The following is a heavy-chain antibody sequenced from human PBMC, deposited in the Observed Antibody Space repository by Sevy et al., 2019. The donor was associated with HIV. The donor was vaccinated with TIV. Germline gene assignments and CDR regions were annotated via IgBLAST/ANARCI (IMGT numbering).Heavy chain of an antibody. CDR2: ISSSSSYI. CDR3: ARDLMDTAMVEPDFDY. CDR1: GFTFSSYS. J-gene: IGHJ4*02. V-gene: IGHV3-21*01. Sequence: GGSLRLSCAASGFTFSSYSMNWVRQAPGKGLEWVSSISSSSSYIYYADSVKGRFTISRDNAKNSLYLQMNSLRAEDTAVYYCARDLMDTAMVEPDFDYWGQGTLVTVSS. D-gene: IGHD5-18*01.